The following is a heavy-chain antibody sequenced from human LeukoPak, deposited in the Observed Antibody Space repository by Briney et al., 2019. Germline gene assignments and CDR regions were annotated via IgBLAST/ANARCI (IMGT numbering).Heavy chain of an antibody. Sequence: SETLSLTCAVYGGSFSGYYWSWIRQPPGKGLEWIGEINHSGSTNYNPSLKSRVTISVDTSKNQFSLKLSSVTAADTAVYYCVRGVIAAAQGGWFDPWGQGTLVTVSS. CDR2: INHSGST. D-gene: IGHD6-13*01. V-gene: IGHV4-34*01. J-gene: IGHJ5*02. CDR1: GGSFSGYY. CDR3: VRGVIAAAQGGWFDP.